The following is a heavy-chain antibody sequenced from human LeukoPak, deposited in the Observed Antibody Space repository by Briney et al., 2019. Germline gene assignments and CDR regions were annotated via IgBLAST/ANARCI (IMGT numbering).Heavy chain of an antibody. V-gene: IGHV3-48*02. CDR1: GFTFSHYS. D-gene: IGHD6-19*01. CDR2: ISSSSTII. J-gene: IGHJ4*02. CDR3: ARWFTSGRGFFDY. Sequence: PGGSLRLSCAASGFTFSHYSMNWVRQAPGKGLEWVSYISSSSTIIYYADSVKGRFTISRDNAKNSLYLQMNSLRDEDTAVYYCARWFTSGRGFFDYWSQGILVTVSS.